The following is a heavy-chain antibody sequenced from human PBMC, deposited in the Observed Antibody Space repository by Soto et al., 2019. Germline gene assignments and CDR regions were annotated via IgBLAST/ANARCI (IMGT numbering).Heavy chain of an antibody. D-gene: IGHD6-19*01. J-gene: IGHJ4*02. CDR3: ARDGSGSGWPSDY. CDR1: GLTFSSYA. Sequence: HPGGSMRISCAASGLTFSSYAMPWVRQDPGKGLEWVAVISYDGSNKYYADSVKGRFTISRDNSKNTLYLQMNSLRAEDTAVYYCARDGSGSGWPSDYWGQGTLVTVSS. CDR2: ISYDGSNK. V-gene: IGHV3-30-3*01.